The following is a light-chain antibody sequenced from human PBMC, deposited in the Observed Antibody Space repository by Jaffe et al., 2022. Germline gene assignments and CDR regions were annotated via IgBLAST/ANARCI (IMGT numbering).Light chain of an antibody. J-gene: IGLJ1*01. CDR3: QSFDGGLSPLYV. V-gene: IGLV1-40*01. CDR1: SSNIGAGFD. CDR2: GDN. Sequence: QSVLTQPPSVSGAPGQTVTISCTGTSSNIGAGFDVHWYQQLPGTAPTLLIYGDNNRPSGVPDRFSGSKSGTSASLAITGLHAEDEAVYYCQSFDGGLSPLYVFGSGTQVSVL.